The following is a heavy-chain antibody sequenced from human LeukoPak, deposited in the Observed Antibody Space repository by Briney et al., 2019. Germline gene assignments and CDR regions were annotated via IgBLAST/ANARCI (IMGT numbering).Heavy chain of an antibody. D-gene: IGHD3-22*01. CDR1: GFTFSSYA. Sequence: GGSLRLSCAASGFTFSSYAMSWVRQAPGKGLEWVSAISGSGGSTYYADSVKGRFTISRDNSKNTLCLQMNSLRAEDTAVYYCAKAGGSSYKYYFDYWGQGTLVTVSS. CDR2: ISGSGGST. J-gene: IGHJ4*02. V-gene: IGHV3-23*01. CDR3: AKAGGSSYKYYFDY.